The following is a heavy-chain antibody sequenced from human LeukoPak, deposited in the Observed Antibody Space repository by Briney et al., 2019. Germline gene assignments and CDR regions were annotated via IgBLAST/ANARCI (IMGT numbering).Heavy chain of an antibody. CDR1: GGSISGYY. CDR3: AREGYSSGWYAY. V-gene: IGHV4-59*01. J-gene: IGHJ4*02. Sequence: PSETLSLTCTVSGGSISGYYWSWIRQPPGKGLEWIGYIYYSGNSNYNPSLKSRVTISADTSKNQFSLNLSSVTAADTAVYYCAREGYSSGWYAYWGQGTLVTVSS. D-gene: IGHD6-19*01. CDR2: IYYSGNS.